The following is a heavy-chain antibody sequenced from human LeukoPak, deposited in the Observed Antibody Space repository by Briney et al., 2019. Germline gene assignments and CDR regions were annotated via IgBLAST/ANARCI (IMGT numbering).Heavy chain of an antibody. J-gene: IGHJ5*02. CDR1: GYAFTGYY. CDR2: INPNSGGT. V-gene: IGHV1-2*02. D-gene: IGHD2-2*01. Sequence: ASVKVSCKASGYAFTGYYMHWVRQAPGQGLEWMGWINPNSGGTTYAQKLQGRVTMTTDTSTSTAYMELRSLRSDDTAVYYCAREYQLLGTVYNYFDPWGQGTLVTVSS. CDR3: AREYQLLGTVYNYFDP.